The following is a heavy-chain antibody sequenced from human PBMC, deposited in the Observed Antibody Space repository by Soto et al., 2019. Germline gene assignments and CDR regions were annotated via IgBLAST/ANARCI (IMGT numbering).Heavy chain of an antibody. CDR2: IYYSGST. Sequence: TSQTLSLTWTVAGGSISSYYCSWIRQPPGKGLEWIGYIYYSGSTNYNPSLKSRVTISVDTSKNQFSLKLSSVTAADTAVYYCARHDCSGGSCYSNYYYYYMDVWGKGTTGTVSS. CDR3: ARHDCSGGSCYSNYYYYYMDV. D-gene: IGHD2-15*01. CDR1: GGSISSYY. V-gene: IGHV4-59*08. J-gene: IGHJ6*03.